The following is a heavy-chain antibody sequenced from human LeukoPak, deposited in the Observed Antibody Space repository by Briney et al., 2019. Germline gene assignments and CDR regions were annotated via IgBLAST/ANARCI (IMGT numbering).Heavy chain of an antibody. CDR3: ARNTGYNDFDY. J-gene: IGHJ4*01. Sequence: GGSLRLSCAASGFTFSNYEMNWVRQAPGKGLEWISYIASDDTKYYADSVKGRFSISRDHAKNSLYLQMNSLRVEDTAVYYCARNTGYNDFDYWGHGTLVTVSS. CDR2: IASDDTK. CDR1: GFTFSNYE. V-gene: IGHV3-48*03. D-gene: IGHD5-24*01.